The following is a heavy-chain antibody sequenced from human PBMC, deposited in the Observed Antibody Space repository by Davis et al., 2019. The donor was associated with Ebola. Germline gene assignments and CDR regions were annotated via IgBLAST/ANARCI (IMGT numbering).Heavy chain of an antibody. D-gene: IGHD4-17*01. V-gene: IGHV4-34*01. J-gene: IGHJ6*02. Sequence: MPSETLSLTCAVYGGSFTGYYWSWIRQPPGKGLEWLGEINQSGSTNYNPSHKGRVPISIDTSKNQSTLKLGYLTAAATAVFYCAGDRRTLNPLVYGYDYCGLDVWGQGTTVAVSS. CDR3: AGDRRTLNPLVYGYDYCGLDV. CDR1: GGSFTGYY. CDR2: INQSGST.